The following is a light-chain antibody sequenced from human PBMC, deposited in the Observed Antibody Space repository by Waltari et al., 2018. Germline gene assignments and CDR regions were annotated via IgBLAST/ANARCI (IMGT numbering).Light chain of an antibody. J-gene: IGKJ4*01. CDR3: QQYHHLPLT. V-gene: IGKV1-33*01. CDR2: DTS. CDR1: QYVNKY. Sequence: DVQLTQSPSSLSASVGDSVTITCRASQYVNKYLNWYQHRPGEAPKQLIYDTSNLQAGVPSRFSGSGHATDFSFTISSLQPEDIGTYYCQQYHHLPLTFAGGTKVAVK.